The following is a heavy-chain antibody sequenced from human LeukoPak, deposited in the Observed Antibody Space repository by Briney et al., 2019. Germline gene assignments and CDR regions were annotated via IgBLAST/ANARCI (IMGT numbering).Heavy chain of an antibody. CDR1: GFTFSSSE. Sequence: GGSLKLSCAASGFTFSSSEMNWVSQDPGKWLDLVSYITSSGNTIYYAECVKGRRTITRDNAENSLSLQMYRLGAEDTAVYYCARSGGSYVNSWGQGTLVTVSS. J-gene: IGHJ4*02. D-gene: IGHD1-26*01. V-gene: IGHV3-48*03. CDR2: ITSSGNTI. CDR3: ARSGGSYVNS.